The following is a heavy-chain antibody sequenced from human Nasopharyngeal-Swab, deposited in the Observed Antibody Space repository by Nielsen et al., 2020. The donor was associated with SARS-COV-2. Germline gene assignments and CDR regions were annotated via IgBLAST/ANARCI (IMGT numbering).Heavy chain of an antibody. J-gene: IGHJ5*02. D-gene: IGHD3-3*01. Sequence: GESLKISCKASGYSFSSYWIGWVRQMPGKGLEWMCFIYPYDSQTTYNPSFQGQVTISADKSISTAYLQWSSLKASDTAMYYCARLEDITIFGVVGGWFDPWGQGTLVTVSS. CDR2: IYPYDSQT. CDR3: ARLEDITIFGVVGGWFDP. V-gene: IGHV5-51*01. CDR1: GYSFSSYW.